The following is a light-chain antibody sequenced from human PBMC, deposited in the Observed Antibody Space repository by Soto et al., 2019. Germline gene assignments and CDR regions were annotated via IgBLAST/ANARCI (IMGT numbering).Light chain of an antibody. Sequence: EIVMTQSPATLSVSPGERATIYCRASQSVSSNLAWYQQKPGQAPRLLIYGASTRATGIPARFSGSGSGTEFTLTISSLQSEDFAVYYCQQYNNWPPERTFGQGTKVDIK. J-gene: IGKJ1*01. CDR2: GAS. V-gene: IGKV3-15*01. CDR1: QSVSSN. CDR3: QQYNNWPPERT.